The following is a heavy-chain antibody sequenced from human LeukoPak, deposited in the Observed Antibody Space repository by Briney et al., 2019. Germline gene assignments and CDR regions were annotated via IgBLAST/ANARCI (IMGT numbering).Heavy chain of an antibody. J-gene: IGHJ4*02. Sequence: GGSLRLSCAASGFTFGNYWMSWVRQAPGKGLEWVANIKQDASEKYYVDSVKGRFTISRDNAKNSLNLQMNSLRAEDTAVYYCARNREGSSYQVDYWGQGTLVTVSS. CDR3: ARNREGSSYQVDY. CDR1: GFTFGNYW. D-gene: IGHD1-26*01. CDR2: IKQDASEK. V-gene: IGHV3-7*01.